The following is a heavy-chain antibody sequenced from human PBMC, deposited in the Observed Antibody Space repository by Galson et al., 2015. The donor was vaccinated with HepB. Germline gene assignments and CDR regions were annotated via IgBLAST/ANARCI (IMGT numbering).Heavy chain of an antibody. D-gene: IGHD3-10*01. CDR3: ARDQITMVRGVSSEYYYYGMDV. Sequence: SVKVSCKASGYTFTSYGISWVRQAPGQGLEWMGWISAYNGNTNYAQKLQGRVAMTTDTSTSTAYMELRSLRSDDTAVYYCARDQITMVRGVSSEYYYYGMDVWGQGTTVTVSS. V-gene: IGHV1-18*04. CDR1: GYTFTSYG. J-gene: IGHJ6*02. CDR2: ISAYNGNT.